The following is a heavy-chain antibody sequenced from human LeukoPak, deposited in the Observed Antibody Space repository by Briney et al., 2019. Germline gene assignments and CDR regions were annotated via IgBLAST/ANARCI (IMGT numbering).Heavy chain of an antibody. CDR1: GGSISSYY. D-gene: IGHD3-16*01. CDR3: ARDLAWGALDY. CDR2: IYYSGST. J-gene: IGHJ4*02. Sequence: PSETLSLTCTVSGGSISSYYWSWIRQPPGKGLEWIGYIYYSGSTNYIPSLKSRVTISVDTSKNQFSLKLSSVTAADTAVYYCARDLAWGALDYWGQGTLVTVSS. V-gene: IGHV4-59*01.